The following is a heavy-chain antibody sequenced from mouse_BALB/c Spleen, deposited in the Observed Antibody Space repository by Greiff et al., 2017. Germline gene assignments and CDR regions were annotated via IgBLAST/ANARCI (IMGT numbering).Heavy chain of an antibody. V-gene: IGHV5-9*03. CDR1: GFTFSSYT. D-gene: IGHD2-3*01. CDR3: ARGIYDGYPYFDY. J-gene: IGHJ2*01. CDR2: ISSGGGNT. Sequence: EVQLVESGGGLVKPGGSLKLSCAASGFTFSSYTMSWVRQTPEKRLEWVATISSGGGNTYYPDSVKGRFTISRDNAKNNLYLQMSSLRSEDTALYYCARGIYDGYPYFDYWGQGTTLTVSS.